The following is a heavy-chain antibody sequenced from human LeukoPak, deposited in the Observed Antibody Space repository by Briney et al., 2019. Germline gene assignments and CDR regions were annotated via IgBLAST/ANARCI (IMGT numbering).Heavy chain of an antibody. CDR2: ISYDGSNK. D-gene: IGHD4-17*01. V-gene: IGHV3-30*18. Sequence: GGSLRLSCAASGFTFSSYGMHWVRQAPGKGLEWVAVISYDGSNKYYADSVKGRFTISRDNSKNTLYLQMNSLRAEDTAVYYCANPYGGDYYHWGQGTLVTVSS. CDR3: ANPYGGDYYH. J-gene: IGHJ5*02. CDR1: GFTFSSYG.